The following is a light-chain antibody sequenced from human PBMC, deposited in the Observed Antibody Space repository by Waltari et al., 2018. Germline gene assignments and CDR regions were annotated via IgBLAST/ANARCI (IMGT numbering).Light chain of an antibody. CDR3: QYYDSSLIT. V-gene: IGKV3-20*01. CDR1: QSVRSNY. Sequence: EIVLTQSPGTLSLSPGERATLSCRASQSVRSNYLAWYQQKPGQAPRLLIYGVSSRATGIPDRFSGSGSGTDFTLTISRLEPEDFAVYYCQYYDSSLITFGQGTRLEIK. J-gene: IGKJ5*01. CDR2: GVS.